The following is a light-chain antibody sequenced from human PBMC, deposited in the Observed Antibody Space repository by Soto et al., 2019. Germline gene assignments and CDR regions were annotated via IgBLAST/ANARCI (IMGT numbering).Light chain of an antibody. Sequence: EIVLTQSPGTLSLSPGERATLSCRASQSVSSSYLAWYQQKPGQAPRLRIYGASSRATGIPDMFSGSGSGTDFNLTISRLEPEDFAVYYCQQYGSSPWTFGQGTKVEIK. CDR2: GAS. J-gene: IGKJ1*01. CDR1: QSVSSSY. V-gene: IGKV3-20*01. CDR3: QQYGSSPWT.